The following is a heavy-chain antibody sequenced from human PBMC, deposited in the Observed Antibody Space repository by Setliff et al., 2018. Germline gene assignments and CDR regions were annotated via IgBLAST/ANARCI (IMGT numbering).Heavy chain of an antibody. CDR1: GGSISSGDYY. Sequence: SETLSLTCTVSGGSISSGDYYWSWIRQPPGKGLEWVGNIGHTGSINSNPSLKSRLTISRDTSKNQVSLKLNSVTATDTAVYYCARDLGHGGDSDYWGQGILVTVSS. V-gene: IGHV4-30-4*08. D-gene: IGHD2-21*02. CDR3: ARDLGHGGDSDY. CDR2: IGHTGSI. J-gene: IGHJ4*02.